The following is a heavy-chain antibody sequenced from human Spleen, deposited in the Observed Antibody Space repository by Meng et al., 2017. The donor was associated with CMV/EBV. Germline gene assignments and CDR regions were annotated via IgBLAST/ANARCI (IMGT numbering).Heavy chain of an antibody. J-gene: IGHJ4*02. D-gene: IGHD3-3*01. CDR3: ARIRYHDFWSAPFDY. V-gene: IGHV4-61*01. CDR2: IHYGGSA. Sequence: GSVGRGSYYWSWIRQPPGKGLEWIGYIHYGGSANYNPSLKSRVTISVDTSKNQFSLNLSSVTAADTAVFYCARIRYHDFWSAPFDYWGQGTLVTVSS. CDR1: GSVGRGSYY.